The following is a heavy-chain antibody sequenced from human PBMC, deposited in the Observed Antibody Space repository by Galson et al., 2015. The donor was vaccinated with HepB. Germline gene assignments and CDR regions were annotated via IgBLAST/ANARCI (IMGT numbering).Heavy chain of an antibody. D-gene: IGHD3-3*01. V-gene: IGHV3-48*03. CDR1: GFTFSSYE. CDR2: ISSSGSTI. J-gene: IGHJ3*02. Sequence: SLRLSCAGSGFTFSSYEMNWVRQAPGKGLEWVSYISSSGSTIYYADSMKGRFTISRDNAKNSLYLQMNSLRAEDTAVYYCARDLTIYDFWSGYDDAFDIWGQGTMVT. CDR3: ARDLTIYDFWSGYDDAFDI.